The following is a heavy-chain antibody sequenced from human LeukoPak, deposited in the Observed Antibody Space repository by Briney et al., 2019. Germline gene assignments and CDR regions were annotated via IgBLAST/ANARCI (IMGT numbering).Heavy chain of an antibody. J-gene: IGHJ6*02. CDR2: INPNSGGT. V-gene: IGHV1-2*02. Sequence: ASVKVSCKASGYTFTGYYMHWVRQAPGQGLEWMGWINPNSGGTNYAQKFQGRVTMTRDTSISTAYMELSRLRSDDTAVYYCARDLGATIARGTYYYYGMDVWGQGTTVTVSS. CDR1: GYTFTGYY. CDR3: ARDLGATIARGTYYYYGMDV. D-gene: IGHD5-12*01.